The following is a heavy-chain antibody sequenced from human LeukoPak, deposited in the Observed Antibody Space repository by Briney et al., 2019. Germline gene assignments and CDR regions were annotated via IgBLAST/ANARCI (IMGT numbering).Heavy chain of an antibody. CDR3: AREIWFGDKYYYYYGMDV. V-gene: IGHV3-30*04. J-gene: IGHJ6*04. D-gene: IGHD3-10*01. CDR1: GFTFSSYA. CDR2: ISYDGSNK. Sequence: GGSLRLSCAASGFTFSSYAMHWVRQAPGKGLDWVAVISYDGSNKYYADSVKGRFTISRDNSKNTLYLQMNSLRAEDTAVYYCAREIWFGDKYYYYYGMDVWGKGTTVTVSS.